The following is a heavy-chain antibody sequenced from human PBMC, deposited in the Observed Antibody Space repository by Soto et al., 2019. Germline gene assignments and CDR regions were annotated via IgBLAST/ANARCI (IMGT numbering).Heavy chain of an antibody. D-gene: IGHD5-12*01. Sequence: KTSETLSLTCAVYGGSFSGYYWSWIRQPPGKGLEWIGEINHSGSTNYNPSLKSRVTISVDTSKNQFSLKLSSVTAADTAVYYCARVPHIVATIGDDYWGQGTLVTVSS. CDR3: ARVPHIVATIGDDY. V-gene: IGHV4-34*01. CDR1: GGSFSGYY. J-gene: IGHJ4*02. CDR2: INHSGST.